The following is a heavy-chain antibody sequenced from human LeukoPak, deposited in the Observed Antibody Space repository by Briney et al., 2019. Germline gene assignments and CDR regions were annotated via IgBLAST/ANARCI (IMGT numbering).Heavy chain of an antibody. CDR2: ISYDGSNK. D-gene: IGHD3-3*01. J-gene: IGHJ4*02. Sequence: PGRSLRLSCAASGFTFSSYGMHWVRQAPGKGLEWVAVISYDGSNKYYADSVKGRFTISRDNSKSMLYLQMDSLKAKDTAMYYCTRYRGFWSGYYTAPYFDYWGQGTLVTVSS. V-gene: IGHV3-30*03. CDR1: GFTFSSYG. CDR3: TRYRGFWSGYYTAPYFDY.